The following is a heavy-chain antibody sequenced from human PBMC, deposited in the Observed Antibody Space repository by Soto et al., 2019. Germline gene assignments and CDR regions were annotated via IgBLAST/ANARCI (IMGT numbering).Heavy chain of an antibody. V-gene: IGHV3-53*01. CDR1: GFTVSSSY. CDR2: IESGGTA. Sequence: PGGSLRLSCNASGFTVSSSYMSWVRQAPGMGLEWVAVIESGGTAHYADSVKGRFNISRDNPNNIIYLQLHTLRAEDTAVYYCAKDLGPLKLRNCVFYGLDVWGQGTTGTVSS. CDR3: AKDLGPLKLRNCVFYGLDV. J-gene: IGHJ6*02. D-gene: IGHD7-27*01.